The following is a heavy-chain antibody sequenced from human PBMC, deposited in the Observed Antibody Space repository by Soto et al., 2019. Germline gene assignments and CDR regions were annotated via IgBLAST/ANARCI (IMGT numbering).Heavy chain of an antibody. CDR2: IIPISETT. J-gene: IGHJ6*02. CDR1: GGTFSSYA. D-gene: IGHD2-2*01. Sequence: QVQLVQSGAEVKKPGSSVKVSCKASGGTFSSYAISWVRQAPGQGLEWMGGIIPISETTNYAQKFQGRVTITADESKGTAYMELSSLGSEDTAVYYWARSQGSSTSLEIYYYYYYGMDVWGQGTTVTVSS. CDR3: ARSQGSSTSLEIYYYYYYGMDV. V-gene: IGHV1-69*01.